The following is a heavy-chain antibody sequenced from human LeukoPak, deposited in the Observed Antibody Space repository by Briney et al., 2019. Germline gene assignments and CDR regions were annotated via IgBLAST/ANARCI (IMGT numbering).Heavy chain of an antibody. CDR1: GFTFSDYY. CDR3: ARVPGNTYYYDSSGYLVPLDYYYMDV. CDR2: ISSSGSTI. Sequence: GGSLRLSRAASGFTFSDYYMSWIRQAPGKGLEWVSYISSSGSTIYYADSVKGRFTISRDNAKNSLYLQMNSLRAEDTAVYYCARVPGNTYYYDSSGYLVPLDYYYMDVWGKGTTVTVSS. D-gene: IGHD3-22*01. J-gene: IGHJ6*03. V-gene: IGHV3-11*01.